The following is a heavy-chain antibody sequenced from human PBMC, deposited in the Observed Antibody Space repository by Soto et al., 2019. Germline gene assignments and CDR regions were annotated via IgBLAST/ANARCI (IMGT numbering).Heavy chain of an antibody. Sequence: PVGSLRLSCAASGFTYSSYAMSWVRQAPGKGLEWVSAISGSGGSTYYADSVKGRFTISRDNSKNTLSLQMNSLRAEDTAVYYCAKEDGTNPAFDYWGQGTLVTVSS. J-gene: IGHJ4*02. CDR1: GFTYSSYA. D-gene: IGHD2-2*01. CDR3: AKEDGTNPAFDY. V-gene: IGHV3-23*01. CDR2: ISGSGGST.